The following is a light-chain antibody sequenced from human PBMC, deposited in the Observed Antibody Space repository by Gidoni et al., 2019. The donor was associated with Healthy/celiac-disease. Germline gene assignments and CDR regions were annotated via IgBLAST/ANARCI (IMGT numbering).Light chain of an antibody. CDR3: AAWDDSLNGSWV. J-gene: IGLJ3*02. V-gene: IGLV1-44*01. CDR2: SNN. Sequence: QSVLTQPPSASGTPGQTVTISCSGSSSIIGSNTVNWYQQLPGTAPKLLIYSNNQRPSGVPERFSGSKSGTSASLAISGLQSEDEADYYCAAWDDSLNGSWVFGGGTKLTVL. CDR1: SSIIGSNT.